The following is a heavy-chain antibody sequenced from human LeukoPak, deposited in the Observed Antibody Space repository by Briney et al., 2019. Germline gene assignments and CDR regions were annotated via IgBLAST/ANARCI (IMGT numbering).Heavy chain of an antibody. CDR2: IYTSGSA. D-gene: IGHD2-15*01. J-gene: IGHJ3*02. V-gene: IGHV4-4*07. Sequence: SETLSLTCTVSGGSISIYYWSWIRQPAGKGLEWIGRIYTSGSANYNPSLKSRVTMSVDTSKNQFSLKLSSVTAADTAVYYCARDCSGGSCYWVGAFDIWGQGTMVTVSS. CDR1: GGSISIYY. CDR3: ARDCSGGSCYWVGAFDI.